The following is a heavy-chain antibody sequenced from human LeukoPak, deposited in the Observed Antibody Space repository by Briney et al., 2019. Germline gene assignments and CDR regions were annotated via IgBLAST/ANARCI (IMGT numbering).Heavy chain of an antibody. D-gene: IGHD6-19*01. CDR3: ATEAGDPNSSGYRYFDL. J-gene: IGHJ2*01. Sequence: ASVKVSCKVSGYTLTELSMHWVRQAPGKGLEWMGGFDPEDGETIYAQKFQGRVTMTEDTSTDTAYMELSSLRSEDTAVYYCATEAGDPNSSGYRYFDLWGRGTLVTVSS. CDR2: FDPEDGET. CDR1: GYTLTELS. V-gene: IGHV1-24*01.